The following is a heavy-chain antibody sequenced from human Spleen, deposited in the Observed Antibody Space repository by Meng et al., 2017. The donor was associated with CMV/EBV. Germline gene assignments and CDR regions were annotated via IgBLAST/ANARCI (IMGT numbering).Heavy chain of an antibody. CDR2: IYASGAT. D-gene: IGHD6-13*01. V-gene: IGHV3-53*01. CDR3: ARVGGDLDTSSWYPFDH. CDR1: GFTFSDYY. Sequence: GGSLRLSCAASGFTFSDYYMSWIRQAPGKGLEWVSLIYASGATHYAESVKGRFIISRDSSKNTLYLQMNDLRVDDTAVYYCARVGGDLDTSSWYPFDHWGLGTSVTVSS. J-gene: IGHJ4*02.